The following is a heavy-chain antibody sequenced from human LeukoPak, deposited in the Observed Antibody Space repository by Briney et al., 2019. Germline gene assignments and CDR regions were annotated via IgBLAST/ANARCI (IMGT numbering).Heavy chain of an antibody. V-gene: IGHV3-21*01. D-gene: IGHD1-26*01. CDR3: AGDPTSSWETAFDI. Sequence: PGGSLRLSCAASGFTFSTYTMNWVRQAPGKGVEWVSSISSSSSYIYYADSVRGRFTISRDDAKNSLYLQMSSLRAEDTAVYYCAGDPTSSWETAFDIWGQGTMVTVSS. CDR1: GFTFSTYT. J-gene: IGHJ3*02. CDR2: ISSSSSYI.